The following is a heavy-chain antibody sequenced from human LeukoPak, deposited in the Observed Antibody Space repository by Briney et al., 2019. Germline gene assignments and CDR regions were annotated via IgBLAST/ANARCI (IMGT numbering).Heavy chain of an antibody. Sequence: SETLSLTCTVSGGSISSYYWSWIRQPPGKGLEWIGYIYYSGSTNYNPSLKSRVTISVDTSKNQFSLKLSSVTAADTAVYYCARGLDIVATIGAFDYWGQGTLVTVSS. CDR3: ARGLDIVATIGAFDY. CDR2: IYYSGST. V-gene: IGHV4-59*12. D-gene: IGHD5-12*01. J-gene: IGHJ4*02. CDR1: GGSISSYY.